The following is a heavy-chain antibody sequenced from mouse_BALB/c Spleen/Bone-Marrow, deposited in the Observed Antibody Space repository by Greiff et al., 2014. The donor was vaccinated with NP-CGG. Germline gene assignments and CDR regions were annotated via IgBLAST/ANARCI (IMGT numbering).Heavy chain of an antibody. D-gene: IGHD1-3*01. J-gene: IGHJ3*01. CDR3: ARSPGEVNY. CDR2: IYPANGNT. V-gene: IGHV14-3*02. CDR1: GFNIIYAY. Sequence: EVQLQQSGAELVKPGASVKLSCTASGFNIIYAYIHWVKRRPEQGLEWIGRIYPANGNTNYDPKFQGKATITADTSSNTAYLHLNSLTSEDTAVYYCARSPGEVNYWGQGTLGTVSA.